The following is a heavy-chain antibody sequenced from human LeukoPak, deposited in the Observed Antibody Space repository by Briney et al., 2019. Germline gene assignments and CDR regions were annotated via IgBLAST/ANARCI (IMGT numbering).Heavy chain of an antibody. Sequence: ASVKVSCKASGYTFTSYGISWVRQAPGQGLEWMGWISAYNGNTNYAQKLQGRVTMTTDTSTSTAYMELRSLRTDDTAVYYCARGIVGADYYYYMDVWGKGTTVTISS. CDR3: ARGIVGADYYYYMDV. CDR1: GYTFTSYG. D-gene: IGHD1-26*01. CDR2: ISAYNGNT. J-gene: IGHJ6*03. V-gene: IGHV1-18*01.